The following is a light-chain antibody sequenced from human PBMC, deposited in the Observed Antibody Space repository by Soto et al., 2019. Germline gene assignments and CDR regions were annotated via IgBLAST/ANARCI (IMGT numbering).Light chain of an antibody. CDR3: QQSYSRPRT. V-gene: IGKV3-20*01. Sequence: EILLTQSPGTLSLSPGERATLSCRASQSVSSSYLAWYQQKPGQAPSLLIYRASSRATGISDRFSGSGSGTDFTLTISSLRPEDFATYFCQQSYSRPRTFGQGTKVDI. CDR1: QSVSSSY. J-gene: IGKJ1*01. CDR2: RAS.